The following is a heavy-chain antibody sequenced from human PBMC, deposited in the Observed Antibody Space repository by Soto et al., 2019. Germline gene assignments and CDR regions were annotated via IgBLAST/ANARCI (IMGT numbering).Heavy chain of an antibody. CDR3: AKGWELLTPYDY. V-gene: IGHV3-9*01. Sequence: DVQLVESGGGSVQPGRSLRLSCAASGFTFDDYAMHWVRQAPGKGLEWVSGISWNSGSIGYADSVKGRFTISRDNAKNSLYLQMNSLRAEDTALYYCAKGWELLTPYDYWGQGTLVTVSS. D-gene: IGHD1-26*01. CDR2: ISWNSGSI. J-gene: IGHJ4*02. CDR1: GFTFDDYA.